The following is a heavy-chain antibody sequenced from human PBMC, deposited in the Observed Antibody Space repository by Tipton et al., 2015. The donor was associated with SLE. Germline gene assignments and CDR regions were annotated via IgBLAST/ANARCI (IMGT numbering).Heavy chain of an antibody. D-gene: IGHD2-15*01. CDR3: ARDQFLGILRFSDYYNGMDV. Sequence: QLVQSGPEVKKAGASVKVSCKASGYIFLTYGITWVRQAPGQGLEWMGWINTNIGNPTYAQGFTGRFVFSLDTSVSTAYLQITSLETEDTAVYYCARDQFLGILRFSDYYNGMDVWGQGTTVTVTS. J-gene: IGHJ6*02. CDR2: INTNIGNP. V-gene: IGHV7-4-1*02. CDR1: GYIFLTYG.